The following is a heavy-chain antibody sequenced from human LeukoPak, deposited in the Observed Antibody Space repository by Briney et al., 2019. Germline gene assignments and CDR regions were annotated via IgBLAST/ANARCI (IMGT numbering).Heavy chain of an antibody. V-gene: IGHV4-59*01. CDR1: GGSISSYY. D-gene: IGHD4-17*01. CDR3: AAYGDHWYFDL. Sequence: PSETLSLTCTVSGGSISSYYWSWIRQPPGKGLEWIGYIYYSGSTNYNPSLKNRVTISVDTSKNQFSLKLSSVTAADTAVYYCAAYGDHWYFDLWGRGTLVTVSS. J-gene: IGHJ2*01. CDR2: IYYSGST.